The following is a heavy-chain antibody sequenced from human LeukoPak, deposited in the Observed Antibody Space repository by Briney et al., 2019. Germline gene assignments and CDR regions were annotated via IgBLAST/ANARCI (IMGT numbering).Heavy chain of an antibody. CDR1: GYSFTSYW. V-gene: IGHV5-51*01. Sequence: GESLKISCKGSGYSFTSYWIGWVRQLPGKGLEWMGIIYPRDSDTRYSPSFEGQVTISADKSISTAYLQLSSLKASDTAMYYCARRLASQTFDYWGQGTLVTVSS. CDR3: ARRLASQTFDY. CDR2: IYPRDSDT. J-gene: IGHJ4*02.